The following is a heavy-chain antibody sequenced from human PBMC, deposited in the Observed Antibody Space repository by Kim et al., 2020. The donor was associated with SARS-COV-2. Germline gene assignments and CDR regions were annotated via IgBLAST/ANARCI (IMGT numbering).Heavy chain of an antibody. V-gene: IGHV3-66*01. CDR1: GFTVSSNY. D-gene: IGHD2-2*01. Sequence: GGSLRLSCAASGFTVSSNYMSWVRQAPGKGLEWVSVIYSGGSTYYADSVKGRFTISRDNSKNTLYFQMNSLRAEDTAVYYCHIVVVPAAPENYYYYGMDVWGQGTTVTVSS. CDR2: IYSGGST. J-gene: IGHJ6*02. CDR3: HIVVVPAAPENYYYYGMDV.